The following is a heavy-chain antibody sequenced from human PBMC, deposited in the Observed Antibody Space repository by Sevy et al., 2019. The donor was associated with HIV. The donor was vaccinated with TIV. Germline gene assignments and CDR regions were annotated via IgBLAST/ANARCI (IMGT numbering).Heavy chain of an antibody. CDR2: INPNSGGT. CDR3: AREGRDISSSAWFDP. V-gene: IGHV1-2*02. Sequence: ASVKVSCKASGYTFTGYYMHWVRQAPGQGLEWMGWINPNSGGTNYAQKFQGRVTMTRDTSISTAYMELSRLRSDDTAVYYCAREGRDISSSAWFDPWGQGTLVTVSS. D-gene: IGHD6-6*01. CDR1: GYTFTGYY. J-gene: IGHJ5*02.